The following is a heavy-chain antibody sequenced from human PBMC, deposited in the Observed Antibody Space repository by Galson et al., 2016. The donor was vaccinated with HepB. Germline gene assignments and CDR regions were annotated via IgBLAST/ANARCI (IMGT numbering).Heavy chain of an antibody. CDR3: ASSGGTWFSAH. V-gene: IGHV3-7*01. Sequence: SLRLSCAASGFTFSDHLMTWVRQAPGKGLEWVANIKQDGSEKYYVGSVRGRFTISRDNANNSLYLQMNSLRAEDTAVYYCASSGGTWFSAHWGQGTLVTVSS. D-gene: IGHD3-10*01. J-gene: IGHJ4*02. CDR2: IKQDGSEK. CDR1: GFTFSDHL.